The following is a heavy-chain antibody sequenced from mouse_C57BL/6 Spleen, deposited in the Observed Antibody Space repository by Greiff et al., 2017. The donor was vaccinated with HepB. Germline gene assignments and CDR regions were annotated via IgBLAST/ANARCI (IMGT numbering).Heavy chain of an antibody. D-gene: IGHD2-4*01. J-gene: IGHJ2*01. V-gene: IGHV7-3*01. CDR2: IRNKANGYTT. CDR3: ARYIWDYDYFDY. Sequence: DVMLVESGGGLVQPGGSLSLSCAASGFTFTDYYMIWVRQPPGKALEWLGFIRNKANGYTTEYSASVKGRFTISRDNSQSILYLQMNALRAEDSATYYCARYIWDYDYFDYWGQGTTLTVSS. CDR1: GFTFTDYY.